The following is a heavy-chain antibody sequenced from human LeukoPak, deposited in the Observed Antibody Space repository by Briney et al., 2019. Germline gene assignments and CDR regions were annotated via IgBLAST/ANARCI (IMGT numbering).Heavy chain of an antibody. CDR1: GGSISSSSYY. Sequence: SETLSLTCTVSGGSISSSSYYWGWIRQPPGKGLEWIGSIYYSGSTYYNPSLKSRVTISVDTSKDQFSLKLSSVTAADTAVYYCARVNIQLFYYFDYWGQGTLVTVSS. V-gene: IGHV4-39*07. CDR2: IYYSGST. CDR3: ARVNIQLFYYFDY. J-gene: IGHJ4*02. D-gene: IGHD5-18*01.